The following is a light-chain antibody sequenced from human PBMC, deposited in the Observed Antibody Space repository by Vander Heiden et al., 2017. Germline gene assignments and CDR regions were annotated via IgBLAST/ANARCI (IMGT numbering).Light chain of an antibody. CDR2: DNN. Sequence: QSVLTQPPSVSGAPGQSVTISCTGSRSSIGADFPIQWYHQLPGTAPKLLIFDNNKRPSGVPDRFSASKSGTSASLAITGLQSEDEADYYCQSYDSRLTGWVFGGGTKLTVL. CDR3: QSYDSRLTGWV. J-gene: IGLJ3*02. V-gene: IGLV1-40*01. CDR1: RSSIGADFP.